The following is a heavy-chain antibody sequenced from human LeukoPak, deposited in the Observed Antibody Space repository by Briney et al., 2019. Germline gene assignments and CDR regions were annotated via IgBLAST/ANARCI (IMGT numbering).Heavy chain of an antibody. V-gene: IGHV3-30*04. CDR3: AREGHISNYFDY. CDR2: ISYDGSNK. Sequence: GGSLRLSYAASGFTFSSYAMHWVRQAPGKGLEWVAVISYDGSNKYYADSVKGRFTISRDNSKNTLYLQMNSLRAEDTAVYYCAREGHISNYFDYWGQGTLVTVSS. J-gene: IGHJ4*02. CDR1: GFTFSSYA.